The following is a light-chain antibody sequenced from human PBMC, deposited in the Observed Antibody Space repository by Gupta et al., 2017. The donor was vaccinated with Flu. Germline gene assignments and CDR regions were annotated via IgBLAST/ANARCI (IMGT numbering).Light chain of an antibody. Sequence: SYVLTQTPSVSVAPGQTARITCGGNNIGSKSVHWYQQKPGQAPGLVVYDDSDRPSGSPERFSGSNSGNTATLTISRVEAGDEADYYCQVWDSSSDHHYVFGTGTKVTVL. CDR3: QVWDSSSDHHYV. J-gene: IGLJ1*01. CDR2: DDS. V-gene: IGLV3-21*02. CDR1: NIGSKS.